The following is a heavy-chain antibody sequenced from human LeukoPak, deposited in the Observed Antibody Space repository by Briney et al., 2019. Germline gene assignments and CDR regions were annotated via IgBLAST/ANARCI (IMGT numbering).Heavy chain of an antibody. CDR2: IYYSVST. J-gene: IGHJ5*02. CDR1: GGSISSYY. Sequence: SETLSLTCAVSGGSISSYYWSWIRQPPGKGLEWIGYIYYSVSTNYNPSLKSRVTISVDTSKNQFSLKLSSVTAADTAVYYCARWQYTISSGWFDPWGQGTLVTVSS. D-gene: IGHD6-6*01. V-gene: IGHV4-59*08. CDR3: ARWQYTISSGWFDP.